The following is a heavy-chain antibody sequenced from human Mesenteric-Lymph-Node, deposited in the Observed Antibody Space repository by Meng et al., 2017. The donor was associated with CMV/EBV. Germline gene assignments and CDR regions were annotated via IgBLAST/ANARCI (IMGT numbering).Heavy chain of an antibody. J-gene: IGHJ3*02. V-gene: IGHV3-21*01. CDR2: ITSSSSNM. D-gene: IGHD3-10*01. CDR1: GFTFSVYG. Sequence: GGSLRLSCAASGFTFSVYGMNWVRQAPGKGLEWVSSITSSSSNMYYGDSVRGRFTISRDNAKNSLFLQMSSLRDEDTAVYYCARDMDYYGSGASSSLDAFDIWGQGTMVTVSS. CDR3: ARDMDYYGSGASSSLDAFDI.